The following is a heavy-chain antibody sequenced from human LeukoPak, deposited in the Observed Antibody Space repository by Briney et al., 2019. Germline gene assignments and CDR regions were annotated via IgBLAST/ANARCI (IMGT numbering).Heavy chain of an antibody. Sequence: ASVKVSCKASGYTFTGYYMHWVRQAPGQGLEWMGWINPNSGGTNYAQKFQVRVTMTRDTSISTAYMELSRLRSDDTAVYYCARDQRFLEWLFPDYWGQGTLVTVSS. D-gene: IGHD3-3*01. J-gene: IGHJ4*02. CDR3: ARDQRFLEWLFPDY. CDR1: GYTFTGYY. V-gene: IGHV1-2*02. CDR2: INPNSGGT.